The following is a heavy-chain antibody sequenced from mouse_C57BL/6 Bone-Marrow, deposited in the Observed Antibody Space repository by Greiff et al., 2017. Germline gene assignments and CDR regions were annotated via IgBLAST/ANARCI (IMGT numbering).Heavy chain of an antibody. V-gene: IGHV1-26*01. CDR1: GYTFTDYY. CDR3: ASGDGTPFAY. J-gene: IGHJ3*01. CDR2: INPNNGGT. Sequence: VQLKESGPELVKPGASVKISCKASGYTFTDYYMNWVKQSHGKSLEWIGDINPNNGGTSYNQKFKGKATLTVDKSSSTAYMELRSLTSEDSAVYYCASGDGTPFAYWGQGTLVTVSA. D-gene: IGHD2-13*01.